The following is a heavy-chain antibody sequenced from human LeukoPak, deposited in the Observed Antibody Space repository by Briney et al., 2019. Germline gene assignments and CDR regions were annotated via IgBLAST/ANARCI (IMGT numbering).Heavy chain of an antibody. CDR3: ARGGQPGGIVFHY. J-gene: IGHJ4*02. CDR1: GYTFTGYY. D-gene: IGHD3-16*02. V-gene: IGHV1-2*06. CDR2: INPNSGGT. Sequence: ASVKVSCKASGYTFTGYYMHWVRQAPGQGLEWMGRINPNSGGTNYAQKFQGRVTMTRDTSISTAYMELSRLRSDDTAVYYCARGGQPGGIVFHYWGQGTLVTVSS.